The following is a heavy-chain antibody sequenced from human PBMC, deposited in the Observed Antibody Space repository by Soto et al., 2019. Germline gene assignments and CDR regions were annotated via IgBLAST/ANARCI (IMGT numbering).Heavy chain of an antibody. V-gene: IGHV1-18*01. CDR2: ISTYNGDT. CDR3: AREGVAPYYYYGMDV. CDR1: GYTFTRSG. Sequence: QVQLVQSGAEVKKPGASVKVSCKASGYTFTRSGMSWVRQAPGQGLEWMGWISTYNGDTNYAQTFQGRVTMTTDTSTSTVHMEVRSLRSDDTAVYYCAREGVAPYYYYGMDVWGQGTPVTVSS. J-gene: IGHJ6*02. D-gene: IGHD5-12*01.